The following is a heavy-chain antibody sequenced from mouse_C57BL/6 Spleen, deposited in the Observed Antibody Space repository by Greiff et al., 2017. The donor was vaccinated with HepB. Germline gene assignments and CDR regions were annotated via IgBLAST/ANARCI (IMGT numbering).Heavy chain of an antibody. V-gene: IGHV5-17*01. CDR1: GFTFSDYG. CDR3: AREYYGHFDY. CDR2: ISSGSSTI. J-gene: IGHJ2*01. D-gene: IGHD1-2*01. Sequence: EVKLVESGGGLVKPGGSLKLSCAASGFTFSDYGMHWVRQAPEKGLEWVAYISSGSSTIYYADTVKGRFTISRDNAKNTLFLQMTSQRSDDTAMYYCAREYYGHFDYWGQGTTLTVSS.